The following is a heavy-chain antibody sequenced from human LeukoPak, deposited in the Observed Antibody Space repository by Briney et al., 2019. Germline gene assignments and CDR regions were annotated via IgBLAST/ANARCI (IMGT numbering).Heavy chain of an antibody. V-gene: IGHV1-18*01. Sequence: GASVKVSCKASGYTFTSYGISWVRQAPGQGLEWMGWISAYNGNTNYAQKLQGRVTMTTDTSTSTAYMELRSLRSDDTAVYYCAREEWIQLSPILADYYYGMDVWGQGTTVTVSS. CDR1: GYTFTSYG. D-gene: IGHD5-18*01. CDR3: AREEWIQLSPILADYYYGMDV. J-gene: IGHJ6*02. CDR2: ISAYNGNT.